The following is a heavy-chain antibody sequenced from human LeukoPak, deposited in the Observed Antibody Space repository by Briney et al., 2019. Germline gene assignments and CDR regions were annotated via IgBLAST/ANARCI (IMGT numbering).Heavy chain of an antibody. D-gene: IGHD3-10*01. Sequence: PGGSLRLSCAASGFTFSDYYMSWIRQAPGKGLEWVSYISSSGSTIYYADSVKGRFTISRDNSKNSLYLQMNSLRTEDTALYYCAKDAEHVPSGFDYWGQGTLVTVSS. CDR2: ISSSGSTI. V-gene: IGHV3-11*01. CDR3: AKDAEHVPSGFDY. CDR1: GFTFSDYY. J-gene: IGHJ4*02.